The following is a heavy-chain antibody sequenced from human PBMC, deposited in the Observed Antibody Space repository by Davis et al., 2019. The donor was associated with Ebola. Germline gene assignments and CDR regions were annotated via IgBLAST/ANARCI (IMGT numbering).Heavy chain of an antibody. CDR3: ARGYSYGPYNWFDP. V-gene: IGHV4-59*01. J-gene: IGHJ5*02. D-gene: IGHD5-18*01. CDR1: GDSISGYY. CDR2: IYYSGST. Sequence: GSLRLSCTVSGDSISGYYWSWIRLPPGKGLEWIGYIYYSGSTNYNPSLKSRVTISVDTSKNQFSLKLSSVTAADTAVYYCARGYSYGPYNWFDPWGQGTLVTVSS.